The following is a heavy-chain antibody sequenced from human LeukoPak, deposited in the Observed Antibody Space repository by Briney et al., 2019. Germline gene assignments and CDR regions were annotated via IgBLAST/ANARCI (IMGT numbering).Heavy chain of an antibody. CDR3: AKDVGGWFDP. J-gene: IGHJ5*02. D-gene: IGHD2-15*01. V-gene: IGHV3-30*18. CDR2: ISYDGSNK. Sequence: GRSLRLSCAASGFTFSSYGMHWVRQAPGKGLEWVAVISYDGSNKYYADSVKGRFTISRDNSKNTLYLQMNSLRAEDTAVYYCAKDVGGWFDPWGQGTLVTVSS. CDR1: GFTFSSYG.